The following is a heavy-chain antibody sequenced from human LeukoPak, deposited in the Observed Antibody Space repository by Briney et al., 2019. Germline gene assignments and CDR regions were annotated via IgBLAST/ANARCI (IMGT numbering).Heavy chain of an antibody. CDR3: ARGGPAAGRFDY. CDR1: GFTFSSYA. J-gene: IGHJ4*02. D-gene: IGHD6-13*01. Sequence: GGSLRLSCAASGFTFSSYAMSWVRQAPGKGLEWVSSISGSGGSTYYADSVKGRFTISRDNSKNTLYLQMNSLRAEDTAVYYCARGGPAAGRFDYWGQGTLVTVSS. CDR2: ISGSGGST. V-gene: IGHV3-23*01.